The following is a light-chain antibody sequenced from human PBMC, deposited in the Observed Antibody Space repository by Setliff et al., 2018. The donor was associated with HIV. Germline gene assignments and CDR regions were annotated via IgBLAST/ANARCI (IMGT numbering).Light chain of an antibody. Sequence: VLTQPPSASGSPGQSVTISCTGTSSDVGDYNYVSWYQQHPGKAPKLMIYEVSKRPSGVPDRFSGSKSGNTASLTVSGLQAEDEADYYCSSYAGSNNVVFGGGTKVTVL. CDR2: EVS. V-gene: IGLV2-8*01. CDR1: SSDVGDYNY. J-gene: IGLJ2*01. CDR3: SSYAGSNNVV.